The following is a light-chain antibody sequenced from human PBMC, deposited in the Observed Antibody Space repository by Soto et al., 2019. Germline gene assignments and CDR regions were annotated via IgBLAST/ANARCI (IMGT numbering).Light chain of an antibody. CDR2: DVG. J-gene: IGLJ1*01. CDR1: SSDVGGYNY. V-gene: IGLV2-14*03. Sequence: QSALTQPASVSGSPGQSITISCTGTSSDVGGYNYVSWYQHHPGKAPKLMIYDVGNRPSGVSNRFSGSKSGNTASLTISGLQAEDEADYYCSSYTSSSTLYVFGTGTKLTVL. CDR3: SSYTSSSTLYV.